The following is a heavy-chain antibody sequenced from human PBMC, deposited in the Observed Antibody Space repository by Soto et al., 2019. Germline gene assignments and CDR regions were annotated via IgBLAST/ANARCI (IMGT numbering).Heavy chain of an antibody. Sequence: ASVKVSCKASGYTFTSYGISWVRQAPGQGLEWMGWVSAYNGNTNYAQKLQGRVTMTTDTSTSTAYMELRSLRSDDTAVYYCARFPDTAMVLYHLDYWGQGTLVTVSS. CDR1: GYTFTSYG. D-gene: IGHD5-18*01. CDR2: VSAYNGNT. V-gene: IGHV1-18*01. CDR3: ARFPDTAMVLYHLDY. J-gene: IGHJ4*02.